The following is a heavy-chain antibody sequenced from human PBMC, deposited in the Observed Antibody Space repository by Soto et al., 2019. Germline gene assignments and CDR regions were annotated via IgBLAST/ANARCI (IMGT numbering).Heavy chain of an antibody. CDR1: GFTFSSYG. J-gene: IGHJ6*02. CDR3: ARGETTVTRYYYYYDGMAV. Sequence: PGGSLRLSCAASGFTFSSYGMHWVRQAPGKGLEWVAVIWYDGSNKYYADSVKGRFTISRDNSKNTLYLQMNSLRAEDTAVYYCARGETTVTRYYYYYDGMAVWGRGTTVTVSS. D-gene: IGHD4-17*01. V-gene: IGHV3-33*01. CDR2: IWYDGSNK.